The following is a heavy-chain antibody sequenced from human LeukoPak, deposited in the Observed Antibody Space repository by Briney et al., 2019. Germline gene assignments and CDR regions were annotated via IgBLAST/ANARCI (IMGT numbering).Heavy chain of an antibody. Sequence: ASVKVSCKVSGYTLTELSMHWVRQAPGKGLEWMGGFDPEDGETIYAQKFQGRVTMTEDTSTGTAYMELSSLRSEATAVYYCATGLPHLVPALNDYWGQGTLVTVSS. V-gene: IGHV1-24*01. CDR2: FDPEDGET. D-gene: IGHD2-2*01. CDR3: ATGLPHLVPALNDY. CDR1: GYTLTELS. J-gene: IGHJ4*02.